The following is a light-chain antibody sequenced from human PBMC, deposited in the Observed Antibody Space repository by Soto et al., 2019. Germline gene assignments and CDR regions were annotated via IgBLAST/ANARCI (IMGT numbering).Light chain of an antibody. Sequence: QSVLTQPPSVSGAPGRGSPSPATGASSNFGAGLFENWNKQFPGSAPNLLIYGSSNRPSGVPDRFSGSKSGTSASLAITGLQAEDEADYYCQSYDNGLSASVFGGGTKLTVL. CDR2: GSS. V-gene: IGLV1-40*01. J-gene: IGLJ2*01. CDR3: QSYDNGLSASV. CDR1: SSNFGAGLF.